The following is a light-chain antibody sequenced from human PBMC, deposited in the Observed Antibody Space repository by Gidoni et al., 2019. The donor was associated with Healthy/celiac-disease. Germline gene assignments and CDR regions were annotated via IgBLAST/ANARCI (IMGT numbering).Light chain of an antibody. J-gene: IGKJ5*01. CDR2: AAS. CDR1: QGISNY. CDR3: QKYNSAPQIT. V-gene: IGKV1-27*01. Sequence: DIQMTQSPSSLSASVGDRVTITCRASQGISNYLAWYQQKPWKVPKLLIYAASTLQSGVPSRFSGSGSGTDFTLTISSLQPEDVATYYCQKYNSAPQITFGQGTRLEIK.